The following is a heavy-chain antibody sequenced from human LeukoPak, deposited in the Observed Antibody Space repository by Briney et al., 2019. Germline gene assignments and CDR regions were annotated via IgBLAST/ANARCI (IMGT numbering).Heavy chain of an antibody. CDR2: IYYSGST. CDR1: GGSISSGSYY. J-gene: IGHJ6*03. D-gene: IGHD2-15*01. CDR3: ARGGSVGSVRSYYYYMDV. Sequence: SETLSLTCTVSGGSISSGSYYWSWIRQPPGKGLEWIGYIYYSGSTNYNPSLKSRVTISVDTSKNQFSLKLSAVTAADTAVYYCARGGSVGSVRSYYYYMDVWGKGTTVTVSS. V-gene: IGHV4-61*01.